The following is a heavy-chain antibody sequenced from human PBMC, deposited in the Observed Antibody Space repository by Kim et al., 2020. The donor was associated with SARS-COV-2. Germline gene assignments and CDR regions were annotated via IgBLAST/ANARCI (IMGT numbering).Heavy chain of an antibody. Sequence: ASVKVSCKASGYTFTSYGISWVRQAPGQGLEWMGWISAYNGNTNYAQKLQGRVTMTTDTSTSTAYMELRSLRSDDTAVYYCARDSSSWYFGGDNWFDPWGQGTLVTVSS. CDR3: ARDSSSWYFGGDNWFDP. CDR1: GYTFTSYG. V-gene: IGHV1-18*01. J-gene: IGHJ5*02. CDR2: ISAYNGNT. D-gene: IGHD6-13*01.